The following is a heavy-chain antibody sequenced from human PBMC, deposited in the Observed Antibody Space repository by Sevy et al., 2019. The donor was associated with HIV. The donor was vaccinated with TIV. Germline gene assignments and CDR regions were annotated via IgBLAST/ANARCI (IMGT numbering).Heavy chain of an antibody. CDR3: GRGRQDEWRSYYHTPSLGYYFDY. CDR2: INHSGST. V-gene: IGHV4-34*01. Sequence: SETLSLTCAVYGGSFSGNYWSWIRQPPGKGLEWMGEINHSGSTNYNPSLMSRVTISVDTSKNQFSLKLSSVTAADTAVYYCGRGRQDEWRSYYHTPSLGYYFDYWGQGTLVTVSS. J-gene: IGHJ4*02. D-gene: IGHD3-10*01. CDR1: GGSFSGNY.